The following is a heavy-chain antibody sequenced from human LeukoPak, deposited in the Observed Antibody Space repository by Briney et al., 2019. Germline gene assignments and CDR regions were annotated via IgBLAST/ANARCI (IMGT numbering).Heavy chain of an antibody. CDR1: GFTFSSYS. CDR2: ISSSSSYI. J-gene: IGHJ4*02. CDR3: ARDRRAYVATMDY. D-gene: IGHD5-24*01. Sequence: GGSLRLSCAASGFTFSSYSMNWVRQAPGKGLEWVSSISSSSSYIYYADSVKGRLTISRDNAKNSLYLQMNSLRAEDTAVYYCARDRRAYVATMDYWGQGTLVTVSS. V-gene: IGHV3-21*01.